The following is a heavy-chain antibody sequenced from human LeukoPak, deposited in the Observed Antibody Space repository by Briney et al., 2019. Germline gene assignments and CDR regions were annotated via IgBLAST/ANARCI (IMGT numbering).Heavy chain of an antibody. Sequence: GESLKISCKGSGYSFTSYWIGWVRQMPGKGLEWMGIIYPGDSDTRYSPSFQGQVTISADKSISTAYLQWSSLKASDTAMYDCARHMGYSYGYGRVDYWGQGTLVTVSS. V-gene: IGHV5-51*01. CDR1: GYSFTSYW. J-gene: IGHJ4*02. CDR2: IYPGDSDT. CDR3: ARHMGYSYGYGRVDY. D-gene: IGHD5-18*01.